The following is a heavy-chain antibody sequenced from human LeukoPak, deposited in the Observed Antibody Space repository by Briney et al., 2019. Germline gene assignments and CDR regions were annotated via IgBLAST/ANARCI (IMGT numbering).Heavy chain of an antibody. CDR1: GGSISSGSYY. J-gene: IGHJ4*02. V-gene: IGHV4-61*02. CDR3: ARDLVPGVFDY. D-gene: IGHD3-10*01. Sequence: SQTLSLTCTVSGGSISSGSYYWGWLRQPAGKGLEWIGRIYTSGSTNYNPSLKSRVTISVDTSKNQFSLKLSSVTAADTAVYYCARDLVPGVFDYWGQGTLVTVSS. CDR2: IYTSGST.